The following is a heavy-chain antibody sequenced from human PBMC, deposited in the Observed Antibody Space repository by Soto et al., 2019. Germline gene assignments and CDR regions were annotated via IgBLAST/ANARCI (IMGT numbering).Heavy chain of an antibody. D-gene: IGHD3-9*01. CDR1: GGSISSYY. CDR2: IYYSGST. V-gene: IGHV4-59*08. CDR3: ARRDSFEVFFYDFLTGYYNEQNLDHMAV. Sequence: ETLSLTCTVSGGSISSYYWSWIRQPPGKGLEWIGYIYYSGSTNYNPSLKSRVTISVDTSKNQFSLKLSSVPAADTAVYYYARRDSFEVFFYDFLTGYYNEQNLDHMAVWGKGTTVTSP. J-gene: IGHJ6*03.